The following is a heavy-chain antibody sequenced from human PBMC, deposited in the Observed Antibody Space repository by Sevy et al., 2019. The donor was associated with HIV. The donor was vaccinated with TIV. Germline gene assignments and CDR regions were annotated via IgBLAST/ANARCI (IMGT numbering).Heavy chain of an antibody. CDR3: AKDHDDFYNWFDP. CDR1: GFTFSSYG. V-gene: IGHV3-30*18. J-gene: IGHJ5*02. D-gene: IGHD1-1*01. Sequence: GGSLRLSCAASGFTFSSYGMHWVRQAPGKGLEWVAVISYDGSNKYYADSVKGRFTISRDNSKNTLYLQMNSLRAEDTAVYYCAKDHDDFYNWFDPWGQGTLVTVSS. CDR2: ISYDGSNK.